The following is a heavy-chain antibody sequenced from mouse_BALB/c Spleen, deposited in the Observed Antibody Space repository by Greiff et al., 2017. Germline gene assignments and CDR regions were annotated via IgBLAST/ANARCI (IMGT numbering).Heavy chain of an antibody. Sequence: EVKLMESGGGLVKPGGSLKLSCAASGFTFSDYYMYWVRQTPEKRLEWVATISDGGSYTYYPDSVKGRFTISRDNAKNNLYLQMSSLKSEDTAMYYCARGDYDGGHWYFDVWGAGTTVTVSS. CDR2: ISDGGSYT. CDR3: ARGDYDGGHWYFDV. V-gene: IGHV5-4*02. J-gene: IGHJ1*01. CDR1: GFTFSDYY. D-gene: IGHD2-4*01.